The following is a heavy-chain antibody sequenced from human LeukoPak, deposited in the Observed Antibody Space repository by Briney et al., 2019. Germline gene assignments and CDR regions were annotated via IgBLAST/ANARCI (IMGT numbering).Heavy chain of an antibody. CDR3: ARSVIAVAGYDAFDI. V-gene: IGHV3-48*02. CDR1: GVTLSSVW. J-gene: IGHJ3*02. Sequence: GRSLRLSSAASGVTLSSVWMSWVRQAPGKGLDWVSYISSRSFTIYYADSVKGRFTISRDNAKNSLYLEMNSLRDEDTAVYYCARSVIAVAGYDAFDIWGQGTVVTVSS. CDR2: ISSRSFTI. D-gene: IGHD6-19*01.